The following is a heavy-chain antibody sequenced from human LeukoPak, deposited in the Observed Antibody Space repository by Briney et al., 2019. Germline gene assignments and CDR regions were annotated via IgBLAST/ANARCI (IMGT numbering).Heavy chain of an antibody. V-gene: IGHV3-9*01. Sequence: PGGSLRLSCAASGFTFSSYAMSWVRQAPGKGLEWVSGISWNSGSIGYADSVKGRFTISRDNAKNSLYLQMNSLRAEDTALYYCAKDRSYYYYYGMDVWGQGTTVTVSS. J-gene: IGHJ6*02. CDR2: ISWNSGSI. CDR1: GFTFSSYA. CDR3: AKDRSYYYYYGMDV.